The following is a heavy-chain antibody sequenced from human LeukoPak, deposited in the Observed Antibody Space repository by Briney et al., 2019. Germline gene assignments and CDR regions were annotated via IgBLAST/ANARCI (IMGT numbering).Heavy chain of an antibody. CDR1: GGTFSSYA. CDR3: ARDLRCSSTSCYDYNWFAP. V-gene: IGHV1-69*04. J-gene: IGHJ5*02. Sequence: SVKVSCKASGGTFSSYAISWVRQAPGQGLEWMGRIIPILGIANYAQKFQGRVTFTADKSTRTAYMELSSLRSEDTAVYYCARDLRCSSTSCYDYNWFAPWGQGTLVTVSS. CDR2: IIPILGIA. D-gene: IGHD2-2*01.